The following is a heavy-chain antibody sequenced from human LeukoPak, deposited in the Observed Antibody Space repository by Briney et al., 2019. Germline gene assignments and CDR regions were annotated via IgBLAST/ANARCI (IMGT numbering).Heavy chain of an antibody. V-gene: IGHV3-74*01. J-gene: IGHJ5*02. CDR1: GFTFSNYW. Sequence: GGPLRLSCAASGFTFSNYWMHWVRQAPGKGLEWVSRIKSDGSITSYADAVKGRFTISRDNAKSTLYLQMNSLRAEDTAVYYCVWFGELARFDPWGQGTLVTVSS. CDR3: VWFGELARFDP. D-gene: IGHD3-10*01. CDR2: IKSDGSIT.